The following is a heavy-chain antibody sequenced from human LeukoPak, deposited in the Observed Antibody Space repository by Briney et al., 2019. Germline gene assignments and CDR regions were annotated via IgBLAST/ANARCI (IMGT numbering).Heavy chain of an antibody. J-gene: IGHJ4*02. Sequence: ASVKVSCKASGGTFSSYAISWVRQAPGQGLEWMGWISAYNGNTNYAQKLQGRVTMTTDTSTSTAYMELRSLSSDDTAVYYCARDMNSSGFGLSYFDYWGQGTLVTVSS. CDR3: ARDMNSSGFGLSYFDY. CDR1: GGTFSSYA. D-gene: IGHD6-19*01. V-gene: IGHV1-18*01. CDR2: ISAYNGNT.